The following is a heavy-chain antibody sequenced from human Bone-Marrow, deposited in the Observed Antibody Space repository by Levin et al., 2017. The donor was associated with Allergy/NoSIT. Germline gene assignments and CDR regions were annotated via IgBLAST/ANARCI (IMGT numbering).Heavy chain of an antibody. Sequence: GGSLRLSCAASGFTFSGSAMHWVRQASGKGLEWVGRIRSKANSYATAYAASVKGRFTISRDDSKNTAYLQMNSLKTEDTAVYYCTRPRRYSGYQYYVDYWGQGTLVTVSS. D-gene: IGHD5-12*01. V-gene: IGHV3-73*01. CDR1: GFTFSGSA. CDR3: TRPRRYSGYQYYVDY. CDR2: IRSKANSYAT. J-gene: IGHJ4*02.